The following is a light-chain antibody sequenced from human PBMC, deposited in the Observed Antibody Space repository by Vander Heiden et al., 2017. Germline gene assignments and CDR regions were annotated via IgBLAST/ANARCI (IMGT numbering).Light chain of an antibody. Sequence: DIAITQSPDYLAGSLGERATINCKSSQSVLSSSNNKNYLAWYQLIPGQAPKLLIIWASTRESGVPYRFSGSGSGTDFTLAISSLQAEDVAVLYCQQSSTAPLTFGGGTKVEIK. J-gene: IGKJ4*01. CDR3: QQSSTAPLT. V-gene: IGKV4-1*01. CDR2: WAS. CDR1: QSVLSSSNNKNY.